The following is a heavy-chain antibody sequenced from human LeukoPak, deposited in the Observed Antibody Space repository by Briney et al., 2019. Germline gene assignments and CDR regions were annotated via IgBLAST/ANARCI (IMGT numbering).Heavy chain of an antibody. CDR1: GGTFSSYA. J-gene: IGHJ6*02. V-gene: IGHV1-69*04. Sequence: SVKVSCKASGGTFSSYAISWVRQAPGQGLEWMGRIIPILGIANYAQKFQGRVTITADKSTSTAYMELSSLRSEDTAVYYCARSQEGPWGRSGRYYGMDVWGQGTTVTVSS. CDR3: ARSQEGPWGRSGRYYGMDV. CDR2: IIPILGIA. D-gene: IGHD3-10*01.